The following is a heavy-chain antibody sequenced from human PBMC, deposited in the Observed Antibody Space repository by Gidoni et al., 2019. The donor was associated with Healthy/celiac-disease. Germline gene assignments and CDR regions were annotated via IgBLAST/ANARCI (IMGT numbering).Heavy chain of an antibody. CDR2: IYHSGST. Sequence: QVQLQESGRGLVQPSGTLSLTFPVPGGSISSSDWLSWVRQSPGQGLEWMGEIYHSGSTNYNPSLKSRVTISVDKSKDQFSLKLSSVTAADTAVYYCARTIFGAYQGVGMDVWGQGTTVTVSS. J-gene: IGHJ6*02. CDR1: GGSISSSDW. V-gene: IGHV4-4*02. CDR3: ARTIFGAYQGVGMDV. D-gene: IGHD3-3*01.